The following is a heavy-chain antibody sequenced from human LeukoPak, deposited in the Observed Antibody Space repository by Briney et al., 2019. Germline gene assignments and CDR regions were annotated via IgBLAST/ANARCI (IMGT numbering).Heavy chain of an antibody. Sequence: SETLSLTCTVSGGSISSYYWSWIRQPPGKGLEWIGYIYYSGSTNYNPSLKSRVTISVDTSRKHFSLKLRSVTAADTAVYYCARGKAAAGQDWFNPWGQGTLVTVSS. J-gene: IGHJ5*02. CDR1: GGSISSYY. CDR3: ARGKAAAGQDWFNP. D-gene: IGHD6-13*01. V-gene: IGHV4-59*08. CDR2: IYYSGST.